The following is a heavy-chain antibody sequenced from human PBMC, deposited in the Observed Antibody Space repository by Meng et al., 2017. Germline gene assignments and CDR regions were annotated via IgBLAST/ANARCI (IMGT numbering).Heavy chain of an antibody. CDR3: AREVHYDSSGYYVARAFDI. CDR2: IYYSGST. D-gene: IGHD3-22*01. Sequence: SETLSLTCTVSGGSISSYYWNWIRQPPGQGLEWIGYIYYSGSTNYNPSLKSRVTISVDTSKNQFSLKLSSVTAADTAVYYCAREVHYDSSGYYVARAFDIWGQGTMVTVSS. V-gene: IGHV4-59*01. J-gene: IGHJ3*02. CDR1: GGSISSYY.